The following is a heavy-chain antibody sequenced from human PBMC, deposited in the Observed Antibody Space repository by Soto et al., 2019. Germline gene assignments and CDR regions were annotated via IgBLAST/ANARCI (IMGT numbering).Heavy chain of an antibody. CDR1: GGSISPYY. CDR2: IFTNKHI. CDR3: ARDRLGEDQQPFDY. D-gene: IGHD1-26*01. V-gene: IGHV4-4*07. J-gene: IGHJ4*02. Sequence: SETLSLTCTVSGGSISPYYWNWIRQPAGKRLEWIGRIFTNKHISYNPSLESRATLSVDFSKRQFSLKLTSVTADDTAVYYCARDRLGEDQQPFDYWGLGTLVTVSS.